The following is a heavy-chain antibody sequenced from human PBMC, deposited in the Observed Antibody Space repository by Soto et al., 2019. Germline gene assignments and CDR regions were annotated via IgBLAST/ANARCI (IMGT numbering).Heavy chain of an antibody. V-gene: IGHV1-18*01. D-gene: IGHD2-8*02. CDR1: GYTFTSYG. J-gene: IGHJ5*02. CDR3: ARDRGDLWGVVYASGWFDP. Sequence: QVQLVQSGAEVKKPGASVKVSCKASGYTFTSYGISWVRQAPGQGLEWMGWISAYNGNTNYAQKLQGRVTMTTDTSTSTAYMGLRSLRSDDTAVYYCARDRGDLWGVVYASGWFDPWGQGTLVTVSS. CDR2: ISAYNGNT.